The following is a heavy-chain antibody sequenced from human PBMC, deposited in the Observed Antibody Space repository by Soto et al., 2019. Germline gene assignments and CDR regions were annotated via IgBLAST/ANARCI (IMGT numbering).Heavy chain of an antibody. J-gene: IGHJ4*02. Sequence: SETLSLTCAVSGGSVSSSNWWSWVRQSPGKGLEWIGEIYHSVSTNYNPSLKSRVTISVDKSKNQFSLKLTSVTAADTAMYYCARKTYGGSSNFDSWGQGTLVT. D-gene: IGHD2-15*01. CDR3: ARKTYGGSSNFDS. CDR2: IYHSVST. CDR1: GGSVSSSNW. V-gene: IGHV4-4*02.